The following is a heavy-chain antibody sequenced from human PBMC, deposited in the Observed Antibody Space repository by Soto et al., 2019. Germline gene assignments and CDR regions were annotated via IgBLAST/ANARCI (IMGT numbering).Heavy chain of an antibody. J-gene: IGHJ6*02. V-gene: IGHV5-51*01. D-gene: IGHD6-6*01. CDR2: IYPGDSDT. CDR3: ARHSSLFVIEIIAARQDYYYGMDV. CDR1: GYSFTSYW. Sequence: GESLKISCKGSGYSFTSYWIGWVRQMPGKGLEWMGIIYPGDSDTRYSPSFQGQVTISADKSISTAYLQWSSLKASDTAMYYCARHSSLFVIEIIAARQDYYYGMDVWGQGTTVTVSS.